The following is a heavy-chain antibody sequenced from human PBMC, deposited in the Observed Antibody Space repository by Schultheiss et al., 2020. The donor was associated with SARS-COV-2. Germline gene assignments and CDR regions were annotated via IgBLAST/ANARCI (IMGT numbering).Heavy chain of an antibody. J-gene: IGHJ4*02. D-gene: IGHD2-15*01. Sequence: SETLSLTCTVSGGSVSSGSYYWSWIRQPPGKGLEWIGSIYHSGSTYYNPSLKSRVTISVDTSKNQFSLKLSSVTAADTAVYYCASHFSYCSGGSCYTFDYWGQGTLVTVSS. CDR2: IYHSGST. CDR3: ASHFSYCSGGSCYTFDY. V-gene: IGHV4-39*07. CDR1: GGSVSSGSYY.